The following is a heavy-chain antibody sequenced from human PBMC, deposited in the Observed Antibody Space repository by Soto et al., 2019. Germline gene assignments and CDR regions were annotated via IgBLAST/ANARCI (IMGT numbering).Heavy chain of an antibody. D-gene: IGHD3-22*01. V-gene: IGHV3-21*01. J-gene: IGHJ6*02. CDR1: GFTFSSYS. Sequence: GGSLRLSCAASGFTFSSYSMNWVRQAPGKGLEWVSSISSSSSYIYYADSVKGRFTISRDNAKNSLYLQMNSLRAEDTAVYYCAREAYYYDSSGSPHYYYYYGMDVWGQGTTVTVSS. CDR2: ISSSSSYI. CDR3: AREAYYYDSSGSPHYYYYYGMDV.